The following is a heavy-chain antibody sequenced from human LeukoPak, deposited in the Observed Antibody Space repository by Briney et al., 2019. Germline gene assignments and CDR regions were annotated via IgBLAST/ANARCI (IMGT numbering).Heavy chain of an antibody. Sequence: GGSLRLSCAASGFTFSSYWMSWVRQAPGKGLEWVANIKQDGSEKYYVDSVKGRFTISRDNSKNTLYLQMNSLRAEDTAVYYCARFPMGPPMVRGVTDYYMDVWGKGTTVTISS. D-gene: IGHD3-10*01. CDR3: ARFPMGPPMVRGVTDYYMDV. CDR2: IKQDGSEK. V-gene: IGHV3-7*01. CDR1: GFTFSSYW. J-gene: IGHJ6*03.